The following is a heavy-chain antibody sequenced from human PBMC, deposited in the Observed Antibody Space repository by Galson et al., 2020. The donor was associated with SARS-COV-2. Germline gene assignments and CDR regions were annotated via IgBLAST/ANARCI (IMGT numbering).Heavy chain of an antibody. V-gene: IGHV4-59*01. CDR1: GDSISSYY. J-gene: IGHJ6*02. CDR3: ARVMLERRRSDFYFYYGLDV. Sequence: ETSETLSLTCTVSGDSISSYYWSWVRQPPGKGLEWIGYIHYSRSTNYYNPSLKSRVTISVETSRNQFSLKLSSVIAADTAVYYCARVMLERRRSDFYFYYGLDVWGQGTTVTVSS. D-gene: IGHD1-1*01. CDR2: IHYSRST.